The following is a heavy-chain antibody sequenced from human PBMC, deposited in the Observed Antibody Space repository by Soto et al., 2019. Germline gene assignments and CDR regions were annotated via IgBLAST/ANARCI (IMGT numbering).Heavy chain of an antibody. J-gene: IGHJ4*02. V-gene: IGHV3-23*01. CDR1: GFTFSSYA. D-gene: IGHD2-15*01. Sequence: GGSLRLSCAASGFTFSSYAMSWVRQAPGKGLEWVSAISGSGGSTYYADSVKGRFTISRDNSKNTLYLQMNSLRAEDTAVYYCAKDIKRRYCSGGSCSILFDYWGQGTLVTVSS. CDR3: AKDIKRRYCSGGSCSILFDY. CDR2: ISGSGGST.